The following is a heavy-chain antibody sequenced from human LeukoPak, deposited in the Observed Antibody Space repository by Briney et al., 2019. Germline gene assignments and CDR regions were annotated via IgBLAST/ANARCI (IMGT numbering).Heavy chain of an antibody. D-gene: IGHD3-9*01. V-gene: IGHV4-39*06. CDR2: IYYSGST. CDR1: GGSISSSSYY. Sequence: SQTLSLTCTVSGGSISSSSYYWGWIRQPPGKGLEWIGSIYYSGSTYYNPSLKSRVTISVDTSKNQFPLKLSSVTAADTAVYYCARASPRNYDILTGYYPQSDWFDPWGQGTLVTVSS. CDR3: ARASPRNYDILTGYYPQSDWFDP. J-gene: IGHJ5*02.